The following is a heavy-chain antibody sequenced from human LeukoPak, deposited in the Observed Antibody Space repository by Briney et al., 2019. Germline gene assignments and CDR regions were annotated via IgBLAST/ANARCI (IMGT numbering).Heavy chain of an antibody. CDR1: GYSFTSYY. CDR2: INPSGDGT. CDR3: ARDPGGTALGYYGMDV. V-gene: IGHV1-46*01. J-gene: IGHJ6*02. Sequence: ASVKVSCKASGYSFTSYYLHWVRQAPGEGLEWVGIINPSGDGTSYAQKFQGRVTMTKDTSTSTVNMELSSLRPEDTAVYYCARDPGGTALGYYGMDVWGQGTTVSVSS. D-gene: IGHD2-21*02.